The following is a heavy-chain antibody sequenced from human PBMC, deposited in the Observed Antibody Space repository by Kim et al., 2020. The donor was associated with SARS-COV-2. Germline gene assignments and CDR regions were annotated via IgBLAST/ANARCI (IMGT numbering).Heavy chain of an antibody. Sequence: SETLSHTCTVSGGSISSGDYFWSWIRQPPGKGLEWIGYIYYTGSTYYNPSLKSRLTISVDTSKNQFSLKLNSVTAADTAVYYCARANVPLIRGPWGQGTLVTVSS. CDR1: GGSISSGDYF. CDR2: IYYTGST. J-gene: IGHJ5*02. D-gene: IGHD3-10*01. CDR3: ARANVPLIRGP. V-gene: IGHV4-30-4*01.